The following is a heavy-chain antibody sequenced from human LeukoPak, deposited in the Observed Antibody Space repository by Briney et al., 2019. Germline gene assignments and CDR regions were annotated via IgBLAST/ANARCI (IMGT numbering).Heavy chain of an antibody. J-gene: IGHJ4*02. Sequence: GGSLRLSCAASGFTFSSYSMNWVRQAPGKGLEWVGFIRSKAYGGTTEYAASVKGRFTISRDDSKSIAYLQMNSLKTEDTAVYYCTRFEQLSDRDYWGQGTLVTVSS. V-gene: IGHV3-49*04. CDR2: IRSKAYGGTT. D-gene: IGHD6-6*01. CDR1: GFTFSSYS. CDR3: TRFEQLSDRDY.